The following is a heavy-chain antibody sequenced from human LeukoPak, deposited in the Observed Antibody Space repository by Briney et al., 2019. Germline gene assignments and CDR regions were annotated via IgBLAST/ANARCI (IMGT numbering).Heavy chain of an antibody. CDR1: GGSISSYY. J-gene: IGHJ4*02. CDR2: IYYSGST. V-gene: IGHV4-59*01. D-gene: IGHD6-13*01. CDR3: ARGLMMAVAGRGEFHY. Sequence: SETLSLTCIVSGGSISSYYWSWIRQPPGKGLEWIGYIYYSGSTNYNPSLKSRVTISVDTSKNQFSLKLSSVTAADAAVYYCARGLMMAVAGRGEFHYWGQGTLVTVSS.